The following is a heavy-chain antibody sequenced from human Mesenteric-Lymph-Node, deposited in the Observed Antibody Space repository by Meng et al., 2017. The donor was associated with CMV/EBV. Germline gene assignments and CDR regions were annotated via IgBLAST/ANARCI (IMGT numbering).Heavy chain of an antibody. Sequence: SLKISCAGSGFIFNAHGMHWVRQAPGKGPEWVSGIIWDYSSVDYAESVRGRFTISRDNAKNSVYLQMDSLRVEDTAVYYCARELTMFRGIFPYSNGLDVWGQGTTVTVSS. CDR3: ARELTMFRGIFPYSNGLDV. V-gene: IGHV3-9*01. CDR1: GFIFNAHG. J-gene: IGHJ6*02. D-gene: IGHD3-10*01. CDR2: IIWDYSSV.